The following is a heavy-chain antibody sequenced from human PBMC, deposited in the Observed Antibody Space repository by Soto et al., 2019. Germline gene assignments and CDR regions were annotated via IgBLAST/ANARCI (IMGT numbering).Heavy chain of an antibody. J-gene: IGHJ6*03. D-gene: IGHD1-1*01. CDR1: GFTFSSYW. Sequence: GGSLRLSCAASGFTFSSYWMSWVRQAPGKGLEWVANIKQDGNEKYYVDSVKGRFTISRDNAKNSLYLQMNSLRAEETAVYYCARGGTATTWNYYCMDVWGKGTTVTVSS. CDR3: ARGGTATTWNYYCMDV. V-gene: IGHV3-7*04. CDR2: IKQDGNEK.